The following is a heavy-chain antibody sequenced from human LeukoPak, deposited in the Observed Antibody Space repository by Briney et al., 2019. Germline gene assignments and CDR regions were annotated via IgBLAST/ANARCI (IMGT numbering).Heavy chain of an antibody. CDR2: INPSGGST. J-gene: IGHJ4*02. D-gene: IGHD3-10*01. Sequence: ASAKVSCKASGYTFTSYYMHWVRQAPGQGLEWMGIINPSGGSTSYAQKFQGRVTMTRDTSTSTVYMELSSLRSEDTAVYYCARAMVRGVNRRNPFDYWGQGTLVTVSS. CDR1: GYTFTSYY. V-gene: IGHV1-46*01. CDR3: ARAMVRGVNRRNPFDY.